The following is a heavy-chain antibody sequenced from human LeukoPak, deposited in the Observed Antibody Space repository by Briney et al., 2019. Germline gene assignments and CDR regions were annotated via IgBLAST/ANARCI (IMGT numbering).Heavy chain of an antibody. CDR3: ARATTMVRGVIILYNWFDP. CDR2: MNPNSGNT. V-gene: IGHV1-8*01. CDR1: GYTFTSYD. Sequence: GASVKVSCKASGYTFTSYDINWVRQATGQGLAWMRWMNPNSGNTGYAQKFQGRVTMTRNTSISTAYMELSSLRSEDTAVYYCARATTMVRGVIILYNWFDPWGQGTLVTVSS. D-gene: IGHD3-10*01. J-gene: IGHJ5*02.